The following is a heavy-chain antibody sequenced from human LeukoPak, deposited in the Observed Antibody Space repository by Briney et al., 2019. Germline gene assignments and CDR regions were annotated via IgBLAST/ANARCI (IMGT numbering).Heavy chain of an antibody. CDR1: GGSISSSSSY. CDR3: ARLSTTYYDGSGSYPLPYFFHY. D-gene: IGHD3-10*01. V-gene: IGHV4-39*01. CDR2: IYYSGTT. Sequence: SETLSLTCTVSGGSISSSSSYRGWIRQPPGKGLEWIANIYYSGTTSYNPSLKRRVTISVDTSKNQFSLRLSSVTAADTAVYYCARLSTTYYDGSGSYPLPYFFHYWGQGTLVTVSS. J-gene: IGHJ4*02.